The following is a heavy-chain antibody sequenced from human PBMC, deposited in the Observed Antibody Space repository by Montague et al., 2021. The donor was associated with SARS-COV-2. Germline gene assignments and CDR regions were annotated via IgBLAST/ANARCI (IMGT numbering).Heavy chain of an antibody. CDR3: AREVRGRIVVEIAIPYYYFDY. V-gene: IGHV4-34*01. CDR2: INHSGST. D-gene: IGHD2-21*01. CDR1: GGSFSGYY. J-gene: IGHJ4*02. Sequence: SETLSLTCAVYGGSFSGYYWSWIRQPPGKGLEWIGEINHSGSTNYNPSHKSRVTISVDTSKNQFSLKLSSVTAADTAVYYCAREVRGRIVVEIAIPYYYFDYWGQGTLVTVSS.